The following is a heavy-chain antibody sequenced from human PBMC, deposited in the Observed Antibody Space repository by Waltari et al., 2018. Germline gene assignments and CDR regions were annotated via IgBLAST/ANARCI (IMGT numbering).Heavy chain of an antibody. J-gene: IGHJ4*02. Sequence: QVQLQQWGAGLLKPSENLSLTCAVYGGSFRGYYWSWIRQHPGKGLEWIGELNHSGSTNYNPSLNMLVTISVDTYKSQFSLKLSVVTSADTAVYYCARDLGYWRSTSCYGGFFDYWGQGTLVTVSS. CDR3: ARDLGYWRSTSCYGGFFDY. V-gene: IGHV4-34*01. CDR1: GGSFRGYY. CDR2: LNHSGST. D-gene: IGHD2-2*01.